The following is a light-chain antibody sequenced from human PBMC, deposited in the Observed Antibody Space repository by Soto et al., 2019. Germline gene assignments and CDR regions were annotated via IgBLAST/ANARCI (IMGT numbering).Light chain of an antibody. CDR1: SSDVGGYNY. CDR2: DVS. CDR3: CSYAGSYPVV. V-gene: IGLV2-11*01. Sequence: QSALTQPRSVSGSTGQSVTISCTGTSSDVGGYNYVSWYQQHPGKAPKLMIYDVSKRPSGVPDRFSGSKSGNTASLTISGLQAEYEADYYCCSYAGSYPVVFGGGTKLTVL. J-gene: IGLJ2*01.